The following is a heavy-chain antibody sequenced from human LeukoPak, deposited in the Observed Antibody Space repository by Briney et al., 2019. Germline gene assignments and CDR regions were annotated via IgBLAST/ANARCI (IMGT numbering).Heavy chain of an antibody. CDR3: ASLIAVAGGDDY. D-gene: IGHD6-19*01. V-gene: IGHV1-69*06. CDR2: IIPIFGTA. J-gene: IGHJ4*02. Sequence: SVKVSCKASGGTFSSYAISWVRQAPGQGLEWMGGIIPIFGTANYAQKFQGRVTITAHKSTSTAYMELSSLRSEDTAVYYCASLIAVAGGDDYWGQGTLVTVSS. CDR1: GGTFSSYA.